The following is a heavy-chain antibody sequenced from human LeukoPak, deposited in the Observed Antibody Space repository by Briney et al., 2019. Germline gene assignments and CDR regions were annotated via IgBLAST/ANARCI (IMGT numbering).Heavy chain of an antibody. V-gene: IGHV3-48*01. CDR1: GFTFSSYN. Sequence: GGSLRLSCASSGFTFSSYNMNWVRQAPGKGLEWVSSISYSSRARYYADPVKGRFTISRDNFEDSLYLQMDSLRAEDTAIYYCARAYCSSTSCFGWGQGTLVTVSS. J-gene: IGHJ4*02. CDR2: ISYSSRAR. CDR3: ARAYCSSTSCFG. D-gene: IGHD2-2*01.